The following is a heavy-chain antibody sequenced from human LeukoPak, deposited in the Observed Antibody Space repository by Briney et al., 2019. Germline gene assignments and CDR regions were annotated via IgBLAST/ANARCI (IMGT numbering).Heavy chain of an antibody. J-gene: IGHJ4*02. CDR3: ARPAVAGTGAFDY. CDR1: GFTFSSYS. Sequence: KPGGSLRLSCAASGFTFSSYSMNWARQAPGKGLEWVSSISSSSSYIYYADSVKGRFTISRDNAKNSLYLQMNSLRAEDTAVYYCARPAVAGTGAFDYWGQGTLVTVSS. V-gene: IGHV3-21*01. CDR2: ISSSSSYI. D-gene: IGHD6-19*01.